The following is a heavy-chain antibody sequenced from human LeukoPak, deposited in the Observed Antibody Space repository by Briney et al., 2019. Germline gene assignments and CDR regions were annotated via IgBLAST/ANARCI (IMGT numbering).Heavy chain of an antibody. D-gene: IGHD6-19*01. CDR2: ISGSGGST. V-gene: IGHV3-23*01. J-gene: IGHJ4*02. CDR3: AKTTAGYSSGRYPGWPVDY. Sequence: GGSLSLSCAASGFTFGSYAMYWVRQAPGKGLEWVSGISGSGGSTFYADSVKGRFTISRDNSENTVYLQMNSLRADDTAVYYCAKTTAGYSSGRYPGWPVDYWGQGTLVTVSS. CDR1: GFTFGSYA.